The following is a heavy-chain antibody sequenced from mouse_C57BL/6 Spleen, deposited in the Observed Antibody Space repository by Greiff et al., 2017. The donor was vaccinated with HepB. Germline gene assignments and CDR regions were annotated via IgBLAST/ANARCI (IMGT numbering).Heavy chain of an antibody. CDR3: TEGWYFDV. V-gene: IGHV6-3*01. J-gene: IGHJ1*03. CDR1: GFTFSNYW. Sequence: EVQLVESGGGLVQPGGSMKLSCVASGFTFSNYWMNWVRQSPEKGLEWVAQIRLKSDNYATHYAESVKGRFTISRDDSKSSVYLQMNKLRAEDTGIYYCTEGWYFDVWGTGTTVTVSS. CDR2: IRLKSDNYAT.